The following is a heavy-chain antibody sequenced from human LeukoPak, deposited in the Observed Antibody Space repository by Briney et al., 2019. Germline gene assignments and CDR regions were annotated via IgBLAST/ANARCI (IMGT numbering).Heavy chain of an antibody. CDR1: GGSISSGSYY. CDR3: ARDLDMGY. CDR2: IYTSGST. J-gene: IGHJ4*02. Sequence: SETLSLTCTVSGGSISSGSYYWSWIRQPAGKGLEWIGRIYTSGSTNYNPSLKSRVTISVDTSKNQFSLKLSSVTAADTAVYYRARDLDMGYWGQGTLVTVSS. V-gene: IGHV4-61*02.